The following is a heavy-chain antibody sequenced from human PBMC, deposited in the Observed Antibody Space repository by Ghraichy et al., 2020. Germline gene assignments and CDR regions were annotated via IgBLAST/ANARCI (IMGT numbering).Heavy chain of an antibody. V-gene: IGHV3-23*01. CDR2: ISANSLSA. CDR1: GFSFSASA. D-gene: IGHD6-19*01. Sequence: GESLNISCVGSGFSFSASAMTWVRQSPGKGLEWVSAISANSLSASYADSVKGRFSISRDNSKDTLYLQMKTLRADDTAVYYCARNQTSGSYKDLYYLDYWGPGTLVTVSS. J-gene: IGHJ4*02. CDR3: ARNQTSGSYKDLYYLDY.